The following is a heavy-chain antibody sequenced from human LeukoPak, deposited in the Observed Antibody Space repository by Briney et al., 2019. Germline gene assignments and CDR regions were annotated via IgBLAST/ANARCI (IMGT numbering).Heavy chain of an antibody. CDR1: GGSISSYY. J-gene: IGHJ3*02. CDR3: ARDRTYYYDSKAFDI. D-gene: IGHD3-22*01. CDR2: IYYSGST. V-gene: IGHV4-59*12. Sequence: SETLSLTCTVSGGSISSYYWSWIRQPPGKGLEWIGYIYYSGSTNYNPSLKSRVTISVDTSKNQFSLKLSSVTAADTAVYYCARDRTYYYDSKAFDIWGQGTMVTVSS.